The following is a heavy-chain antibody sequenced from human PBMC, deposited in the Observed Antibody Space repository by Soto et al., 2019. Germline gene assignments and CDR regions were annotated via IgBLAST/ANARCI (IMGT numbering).Heavy chain of an antibody. CDR1: GGSISSYY. V-gene: IGHV4-59*08. CDR2: IYYSGST. D-gene: IGHD3-3*01. Sequence: QVQLQESGPGLVKPSETLSLTCTVSGGSISSYYWSWIRQPPGKGLEWIGYIYYSGSTNYNPSLKSRVTISVDTSKNQVSLKLSSVTAADTAVYYCARRYDFWSGYLYYYYMDVWGKGTTVTVSS. J-gene: IGHJ6*03. CDR3: ARRYDFWSGYLYYYYMDV.